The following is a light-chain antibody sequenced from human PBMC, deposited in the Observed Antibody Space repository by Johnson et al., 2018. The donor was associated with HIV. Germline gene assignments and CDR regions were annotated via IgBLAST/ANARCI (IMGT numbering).Light chain of an antibody. J-gene: IGLJ1*01. CDR3: GTWDSSLSAYV. CDR1: SSNIGNNY. CDR2: DNN. Sequence: QPVLTQPPSVSAAPGQKVTISCSGSSSNIGNNYVSWYQQLPGTAPKLLIYDNNKRPSGIPDRFSGSKSGTSATLGITGLQTGDEADYYCGTWDSSLSAYVFGTGTKVTFL. V-gene: IGLV1-51*01.